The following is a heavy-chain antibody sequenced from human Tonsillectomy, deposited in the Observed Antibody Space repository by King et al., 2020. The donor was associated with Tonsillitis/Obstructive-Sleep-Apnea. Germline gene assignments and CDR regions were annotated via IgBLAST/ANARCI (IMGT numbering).Heavy chain of an antibody. J-gene: IGHJ4*02. Sequence: VQLVESGGGVVRPGGSLRLSCAASGFTFDDYGMSWVRQAPGKGLEWVSGINWNGGSTGYADSVKGRFTISRDNAKNSLYLPMNSLRAEDTALYYCARDEGYCSGGSCQGDFDYWGQGTLVTVSS. CDR3: ARDEGYCSGGSCQGDFDY. CDR1: GFTFDDYG. CDR2: INWNGGST. V-gene: IGHV3-20*04. D-gene: IGHD2-15*01.